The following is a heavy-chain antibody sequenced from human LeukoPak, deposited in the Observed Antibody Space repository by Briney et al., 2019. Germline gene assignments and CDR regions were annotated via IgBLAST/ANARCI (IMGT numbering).Heavy chain of an antibody. CDR2: IYYSGST. CDR3: ARTEDSSPRWFDP. D-gene: IGHD6-13*01. J-gene: IGHJ5*02. Sequence: KTSETLSLTCTVSGGSISSSSYYWGWIRQPPGKGLEWIGSIYYSGSTYYNPSLKSRVTISVDTSKNQFSLKLSSVTAADTAVYYCARTEDSSPRWFDPWGQGTLVTVSS. V-gene: IGHV4-39*01. CDR1: GGSISSSSYY.